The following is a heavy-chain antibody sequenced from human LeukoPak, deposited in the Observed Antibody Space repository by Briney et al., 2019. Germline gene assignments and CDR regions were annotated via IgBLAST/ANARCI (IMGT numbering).Heavy chain of an antibody. Sequence: GASVKVSCKASGYTFTSYAMNWVRQAPGQGLEWMGWINPNSGGTNYAQKFQGRVTMTRDTSISTAYMELSRLRSDDTAVYYCARDRGITMVRGVIGTAYNWFDPWGQGTLVTVSS. CDR3: ARDRGITMVRGVIGTAYNWFDP. CDR2: INPNSGGT. V-gene: IGHV1-2*02. D-gene: IGHD3-10*01. CDR1: GYTFTSYA. J-gene: IGHJ5*02.